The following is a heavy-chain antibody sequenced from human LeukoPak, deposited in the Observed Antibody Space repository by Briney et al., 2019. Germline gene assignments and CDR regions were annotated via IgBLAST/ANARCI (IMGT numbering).Heavy chain of an antibody. Sequence: GASVKVSCKASGYTFTDYYMHWVRQAPGQGLEWMGWINPNSGGTNYAQKFQGRVTMTRDTSISTAYMDLSRLRSDDTAVYYCAKRGANVAVAGTPLSPYYYYFYMDVWGKGTTVTVSS. V-gene: IGHV1-2*02. D-gene: IGHD6-19*01. CDR1: GYTFTDYY. CDR2: INPNSGGT. CDR3: AKRGANVAVAGTPLSPYYYYFYMDV. J-gene: IGHJ6*03.